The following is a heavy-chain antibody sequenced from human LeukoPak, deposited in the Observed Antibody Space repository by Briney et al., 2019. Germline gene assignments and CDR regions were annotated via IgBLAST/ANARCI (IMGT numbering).Heavy chain of an antibody. D-gene: IGHD6-13*01. V-gene: IGHV3-66*01. Sequence: PGGSLRLSCAASAFTVSSNHMSWVRQAPGKGLEWVSDIYTGGSTYYADSVKGRFTISRDNSKNTLYLQMNSLRAEDTAVYSCASTSGLYSTSLDSWGQGTLVTVSS. CDR1: AFTVSSNH. CDR2: IYTGGST. CDR3: ASTSGLYSTSLDS. J-gene: IGHJ4*02.